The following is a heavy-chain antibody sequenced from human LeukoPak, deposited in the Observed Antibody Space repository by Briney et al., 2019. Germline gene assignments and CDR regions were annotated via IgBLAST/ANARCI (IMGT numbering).Heavy chain of an antibody. Sequence: KPSETLSLTCAVYGGSFSGYYWSWIRQPPGKGLEWIGEINHSGSTNYNPSLKSRVTISVDTSKNQFSLKLSSVTAADTAVYYCARERLARLWFRSRGSWFDPWGQGTLVTVSS. CDR1: GGSFSGYY. CDR3: ARERLARLWFRSRGSWFDP. CDR2: INHSGST. J-gene: IGHJ5*02. D-gene: IGHD3-10*01. V-gene: IGHV4-34*01.